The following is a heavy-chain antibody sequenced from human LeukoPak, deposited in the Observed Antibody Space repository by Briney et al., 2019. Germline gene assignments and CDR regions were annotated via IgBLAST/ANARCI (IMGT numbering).Heavy chain of an antibody. V-gene: IGHV4-61*02. Sequence: SETLSLTCTVSGGSISSGSYYWSWIRQPAGKGLEWIGRIYTSGSTNYNPSLKSRVTISVDTSKNQFSLKLSSVTAADTAVYYCARAHLRLYYDSSGYYYYYYFDYWGQGTLVTVSS. CDR1: GGSISSGSYY. J-gene: IGHJ4*02. D-gene: IGHD3-22*01. CDR2: IYTSGST. CDR3: ARAHLRLYYDSSGYYYYYYFDY.